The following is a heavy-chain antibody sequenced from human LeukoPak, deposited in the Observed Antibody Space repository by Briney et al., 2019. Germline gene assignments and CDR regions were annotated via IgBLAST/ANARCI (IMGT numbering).Heavy chain of an antibody. Sequence: GGSLRLSCAASGFTVSAYYMSWVRRAPGKGLEWVSVLFGGGTIYYADSVNGRFTISRDNSKNTLYLQLNSLRAEDTAVYYCARGPRVATYYYLDYWGQGTLVTVSS. CDR3: ARGPRVATYYYLDY. CDR2: LFGGGTI. D-gene: IGHD1-1*01. V-gene: IGHV3-53*01. J-gene: IGHJ4*02. CDR1: GFTVSAYY.